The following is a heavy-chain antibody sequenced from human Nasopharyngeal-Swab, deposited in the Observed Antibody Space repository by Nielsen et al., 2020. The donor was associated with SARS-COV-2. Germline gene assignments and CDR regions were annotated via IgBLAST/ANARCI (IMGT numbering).Heavy chain of an antibody. D-gene: IGHD6-19*01. Sequence: APVKVSCKASGYTFTGYYMHWVRQAPGQGLEWMGRINPNSGGTNYAQKFQGRVTMTRDTSISTAYMELSRLRSDDTAVYYCARDRYGYSSGWYEDDWFDPWGQGTLVTVSS. V-gene: IGHV1-2*06. J-gene: IGHJ5*02. CDR1: GYTFTGYY. CDR2: INPNSGGT. CDR3: ARDRYGYSSGWYEDDWFDP.